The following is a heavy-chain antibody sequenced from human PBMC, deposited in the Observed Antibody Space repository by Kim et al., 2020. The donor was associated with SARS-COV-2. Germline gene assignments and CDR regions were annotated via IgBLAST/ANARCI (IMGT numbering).Heavy chain of an antibody. Sequence: SVKVSCKASGGTFSSYAISWVRQAPGQGLEWMGGIIPIFGTANYAQKFQGRVTITADESTSTAYMELSSLRSEDTAVYYCARGMGNYGDYGYYYGMDVWGQGTTVTVSS. D-gene: IGHD4-17*01. CDR2: IIPIFGTA. CDR1: GGTFSSYA. CDR3: ARGMGNYGDYGYYYGMDV. J-gene: IGHJ6*02. V-gene: IGHV1-69*13.